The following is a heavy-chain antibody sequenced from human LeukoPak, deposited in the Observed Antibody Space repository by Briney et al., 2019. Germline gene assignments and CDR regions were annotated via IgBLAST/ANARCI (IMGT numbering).Heavy chain of an antibody. CDR3: VREAGYCASVCLKSNWFDP. Sequence: GGSLRLSCAASGFPFSNHAMSWVRQPPGKGLEWVSAISNGNTYYADFVRGRFTISRDDSKNMVYLQMNSLRDEDTALYYCVREAGYCASVCLKSNWFDPWGQGTLVTVSS. CDR1: GFPFSNHA. V-gene: IGHV3-23*01. D-gene: IGHD2-21*02. J-gene: IGHJ5*02. CDR2: ISNGNT.